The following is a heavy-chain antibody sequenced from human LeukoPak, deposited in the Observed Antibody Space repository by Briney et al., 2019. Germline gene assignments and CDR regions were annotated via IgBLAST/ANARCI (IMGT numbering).Heavy chain of an antibody. J-gene: IGHJ3*02. Sequence: PGGSLRLSCAASGFTVSSNYMSWVRQAPGKGLEWVSVIYSGGSTYYADSVKGRFTISRDNSKNTLYLQMKSLRAEDTAVYYCAKSRLSGINDAFDIWGQGRMVTVSS. CDR1: GFTVSSNY. D-gene: IGHD3-3*01. V-gene: IGHV3-53*01. CDR2: IYSGGST. CDR3: AKSRLSGINDAFDI.